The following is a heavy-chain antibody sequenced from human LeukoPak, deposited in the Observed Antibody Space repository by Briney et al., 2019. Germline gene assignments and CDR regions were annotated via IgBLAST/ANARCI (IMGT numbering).Heavy chain of an antibody. Sequence: ASVKVSCKASGYTFTSYYMHWVRQAPGQGLEWMGIINPSGGSTSYAQKFHGRVTMTRDMSTSTVYMELSSLRSEDTAVYYCARDRILNTVTNAFDIWGQGTMVTVSS. J-gene: IGHJ3*02. CDR1: GYTFTSYY. V-gene: IGHV1-46*01. CDR2: INPSGGST. CDR3: ARDRILNTVTNAFDI. D-gene: IGHD4-17*01.